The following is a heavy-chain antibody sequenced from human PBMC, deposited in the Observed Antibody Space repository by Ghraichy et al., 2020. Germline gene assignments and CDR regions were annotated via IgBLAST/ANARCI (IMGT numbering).Heavy chain of an antibody. V-gene: IGHV1-69*13. CDR2: IVPLYGTP. CDR3: ASPSPSRSFYPSFFEC. CDR1: GGTFNNFA. J-gene: IGHJ4*02. Sequence: SVKVSCKASGGTFNNFAVNWVRQAPGQGLEWMGGIVPLYGTPNYAQEFQGRVTIIADDSTGTAYMELTSLRSEYTAVYYCASPSPSRSFYPSFFECWGQGTLVTVSS. D-gene: IGHD1-26*01.